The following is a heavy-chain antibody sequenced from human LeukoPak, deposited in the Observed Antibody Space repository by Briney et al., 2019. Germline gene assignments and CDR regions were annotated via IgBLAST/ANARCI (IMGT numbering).Heavy chain of an antibody. CDR3: ARGRYTNYVWGSYRLSY. D-gene: IGHD3-16*02. Sequence: SETLSLTCAVYGGSFSGYYWSWIRQPPGKGLEWIGEINHSGSTNYNPSLKSRVTISVDTSKNQFSLKLSSVTDADTAVYYCARGRYTNYVWGSYRLSYWGQGTLVTVSS. V-gene: IGHV4-34*01. CDR2: INHSGST. CDR1: GGSFSGYY. J-gene: IGHJ4*02.